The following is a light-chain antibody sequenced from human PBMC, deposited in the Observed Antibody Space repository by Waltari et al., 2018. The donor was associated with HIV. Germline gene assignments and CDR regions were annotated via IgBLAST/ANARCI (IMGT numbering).Light chain of an antibody. CDR2: VSS. Sequence: QMNQSPPALTASVGEKVTITCLASQKLRSYLKLYQGRPGRAPTLLIYVSSNLQSGVPSRVSGSGSGTDFALTITDLQVEDFVVYSCQQSYLTPRTFGQGTK. J-gene: IGKJ1*01. CDR1: QKLRSY. V-gene: IGKV1-39*01. CDR3: QQSYLTPRT.